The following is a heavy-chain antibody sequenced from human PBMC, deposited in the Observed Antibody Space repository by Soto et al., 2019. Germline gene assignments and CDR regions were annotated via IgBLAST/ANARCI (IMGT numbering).Heavy chain of an antibody. D-gene: IGHD4-17*01. CDR1: GGSVSRGSYY. CDR2: IYYTGGT. V-gene: IGHV4-61*01. CDR3: ARGAATVTPGWFDP. J-gene: IGHJ5*02. Sequence: PSETLSLTCTVSGGSVSRGSYYWSWIRQPPGKGLEWIGYIYYTGGTNYNPSLKSRVTISVDTSKNQFSLKLTSVTAADTAVYYCARGAATVTPGWFDPWGQGIMVTVSS.